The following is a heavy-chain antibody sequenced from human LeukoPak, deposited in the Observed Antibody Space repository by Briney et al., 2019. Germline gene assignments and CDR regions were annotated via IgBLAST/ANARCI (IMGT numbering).Heavy chain of an antibody. J-gene: IGHJ3*02. V-gene: IGHV5-51*01. Sequence: GESLKISCQGSGYSFTNYWIGWVRQMPGKGLEGTGIIYPHDSDTRYSPSFQGQVTISADKSINTAFLQWNSLKASDTAMYYCARGIVVVSATNAFDIWGLGTMVTVSS. CDR2: IYPHDSDT. D-gene: IGHD2-15*01. CDR1: GYSFTNYW. CDR3: ARGIVVVSATNAFDI.